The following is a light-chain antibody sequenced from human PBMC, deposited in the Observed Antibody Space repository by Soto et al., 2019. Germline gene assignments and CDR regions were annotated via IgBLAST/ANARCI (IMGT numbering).Light chain of an antibody. J-gene: IGKJ1*01. V-gene: IGKV1D-16*01. CDR3: QHYNTYPWT. CDR1: QGISSY. Sequence: DIQMTQSPSSVSASVGDRVAITCRASQGISSYLAWYQQKPGKAPKLLIYAASNLQSGVPSRFSVSGSGTEFTLTISSLQPGDFATYYCQHYNTYPWTFGQGTKVDIK. CDR2: AAS.